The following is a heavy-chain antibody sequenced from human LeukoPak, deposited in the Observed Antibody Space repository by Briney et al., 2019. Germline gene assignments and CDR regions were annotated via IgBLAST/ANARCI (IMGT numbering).Heavy chain of an antibody. Sequence: GGSLRLSCAASGFTFSSYSMNWVRQAPGKGLEWVSYISSSSSTIYYADSVKGRFTISRDNAKNSLYLQMNSLRAEDTAVYYCARGGGTMIVDQFDYWGQGTLVTVSS. CDR1: GFTFSSYS. D-gene: IGHD3-22*01. J-gene: IGHJ4*02. CDR2: ISSSSSTI. V-gene: IGHV3-48*01. CDR3: ARGGGTMIVDQFDY.